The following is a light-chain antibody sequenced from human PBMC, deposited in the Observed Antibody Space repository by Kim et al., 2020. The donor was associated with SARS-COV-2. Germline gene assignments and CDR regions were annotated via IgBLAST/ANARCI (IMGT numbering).Light chain of an antibody. V-gene: IGLV1-47*01. J-gene: IGLJ1*01. CDR2: RSN. Sequence: GQRVTIACSGSSSNIGINHVYWYQQLPGTAPKLLIYRSNQRTSGVPDRFSGSKSGTSASLAISGLRSEDESDYYCTAWDDSLRGYVFGTGTKVTVL. CDR3: TAWDDSLRGYV. CDR1: SSNIGINH.